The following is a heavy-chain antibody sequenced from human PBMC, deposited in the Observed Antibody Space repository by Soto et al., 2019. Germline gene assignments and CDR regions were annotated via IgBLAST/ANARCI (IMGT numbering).Heavy chain of an antibody. Sequence: GGSLRLSCAASGFTFSSYAMTWVRQAPGKGLEWVSAISGSGGSTYYADSVKGRFTISRDNSKNTLYLQMNSLRVEDTAVYYCAKYSVVATAYSWLDPWGQGTLLTVSS. V-gene: IGHV3-23*01. D-gene: IGHD5-12*01. CDR2: ISGSGGST. CDR1: GFTFSSYA. CDR3: AKYSVVATAYSWLDP. J-gene: IGHJ5*02.